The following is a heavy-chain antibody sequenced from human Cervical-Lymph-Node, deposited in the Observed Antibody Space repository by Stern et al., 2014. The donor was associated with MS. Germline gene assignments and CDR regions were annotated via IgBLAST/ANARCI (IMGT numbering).Heavy chain of an antibody. V-gene: IGHV1-69*01. D-gene: IGHD2-2*02. CDR1: GGTFSSYA. CDR2: IIPIFGNA. CDR3: ARALSCSSTSCYTQVGYYCYGMDV. J-gene: IGHJ6*02. Sequence: VQLVQSGAEVKKPGSSVKVSCKASGGTFSSYALSWVRRAPGQGLEWVGGIIPIFGNANYAQKVQGRVTLTADESTNTAYMERNSLKSEDTAVYYCARALSCSSTSCYTQVGYYCYGMDVWGQGTTVTVSS.